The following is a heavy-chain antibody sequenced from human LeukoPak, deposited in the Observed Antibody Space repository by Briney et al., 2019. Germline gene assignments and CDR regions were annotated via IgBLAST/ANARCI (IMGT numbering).Heavy chain of an antibody. D-gene: IGHD1-26*01. CDR1: GGSFSGYY. CDR2: INHSGST. CDR3: ARGLVGATTLVY. V-gene: IGHV4-34*01. Sequence: PSETLSLTCAVYGGSFSGYYWSWIRQPPGKGLEWIGEINHSGSTNYNPSLKSRVTISVDTSKNQFSLKLSSVTAADTAVYYCARGLVGATTLVYWGQGTLVTVSS. J-gene: IGHJ4*02.